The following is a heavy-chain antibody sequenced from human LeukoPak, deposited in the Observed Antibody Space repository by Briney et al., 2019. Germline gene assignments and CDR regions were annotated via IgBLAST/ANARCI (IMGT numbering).Heavy chain of an antibody. CDR1: GYTFTGYY. V-gene: IGHV1-2*02. CDR2: INPNSGGT. Sequence: GASVKVSCKASGYTFTGYYMHWVRQAPGQGLEWMGWINPNSGGTNYAQKFRGRVTMTRDTSISTAYMELSRLRSDDTAVYYCARKFKAVAGTFFAYWGQGTLVTVSS. D-gene: IGHD6-19*01. CDR3: ARKFKAVAGTFFAY. J-gene: IGHJ4*02.